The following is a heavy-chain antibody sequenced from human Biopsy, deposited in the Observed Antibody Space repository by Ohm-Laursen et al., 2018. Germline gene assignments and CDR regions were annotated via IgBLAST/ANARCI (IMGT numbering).Heavy chain of an antibody. Sequence: TLSLTCTVSGASISSAAYHWSWIRQLPGKGLEWIGYISHSGSTSYNPSLRSLVTISTDTSTNQFSLKVRSVTAADTAMYYCAGATSGTSLYDPWGRGILVTVPS. V-gene: IGHV4-31*01. D-gene: IGHD6-13*01. CDR3: AGATSGTSLYDP. CDR1: GASISSAAYH. J-gene: IGHJ5*02. CDR2: ISHSGST.